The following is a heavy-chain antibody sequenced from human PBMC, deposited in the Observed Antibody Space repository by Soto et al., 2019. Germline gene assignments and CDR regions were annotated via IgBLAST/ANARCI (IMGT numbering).Heavy chain of an antibody. CDR3: ARDPEYDILTGFYGMDV. CDR2: ISSSSSYI. Sequence: GGSLRLSCAASGFTFSSYSMNWVRQAPGKGLEWVSSISSSSSYIYYADSVKGRFIISRDNAKNSLYLQMNSLRAEDTAVYYCARDPEYDILTGFYGMDVWGQGTTVTVSS. V-gene: IGHV3-21*01. D-gene: IGHD3-9*01. J-gene: IGHJ6*02. CDR1: GFTFSSYS.